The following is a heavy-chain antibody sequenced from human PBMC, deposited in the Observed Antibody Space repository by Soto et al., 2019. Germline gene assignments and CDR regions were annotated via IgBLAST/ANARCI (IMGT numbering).Heavy chain of an antibody. CDR1: GGTFSSYS. CDR2: IIHIFGTA. J-gene: IGHJ4*02. Sequence: QVQLVQSGAEVKKPGSSVKVSCKASGGTFSSYSINWVRQAPGQGLEWMGEIIHIFGTANYAQKFQGRVTITADESTSTASMELSSLRSEDTAVYYCARDGGRHSGGIDYWGQGTVVTVSS. D-gene: IGHD1-26*01. V-gene: IGHV1-69*01. CDR3: ARDGGRHSGGIDY.